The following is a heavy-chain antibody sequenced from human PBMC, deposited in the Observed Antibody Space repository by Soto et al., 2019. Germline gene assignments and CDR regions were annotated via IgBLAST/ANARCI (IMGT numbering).Heavy chain of an antibody. CDR2: ISSSSSNI. D-gene: IGHD2-2*01. J-gene: IGHJ4*02. CDR1: GFTFSNYG. V-gene: IGHV3-21*01. Sequence: EVQLVESGGGLVKPGGSLRLSCAASGFTFSNYGMNWVRQAPGKGLEWVSSISSSSSNIYYGDSVKGRFTISRDNAKSSLYLQMHSLRAEDSAMYYCARALDGTSQMDNWGQGTLVTVSS. CDR3: ARALDGTSQMDN.